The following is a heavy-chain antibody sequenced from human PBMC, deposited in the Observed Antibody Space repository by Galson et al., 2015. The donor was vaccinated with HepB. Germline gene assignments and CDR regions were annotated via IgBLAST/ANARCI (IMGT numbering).Heavy chain of an antibody. Sequence: SLRLSCAASEFTFSSYWMNWVRQAPGKGLEWVANINQDGSKKYSVDSVKGRFTISRDNAKNTLYLQMNSLRPEDTAVYYCAKDGPRRSTVTRGWFDAWGQGTLVTVSS. CDR3: AKDGPRRSTVTRGWFDA. D-gene: IGHD4-17*01. V-gene: IGHV3-7*03. CDR2: INQDGSKK. CDR1: EFTFSSYW. J-gene: IGHJ5*02.